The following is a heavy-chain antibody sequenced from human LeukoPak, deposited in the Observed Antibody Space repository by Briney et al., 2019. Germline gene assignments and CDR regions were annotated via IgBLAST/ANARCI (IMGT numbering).Heavy chain of an antibody. J-gene: IGHJ4*02. D-gene: IGHD6-13*01. V-gene: IGHV1-2*02. CDR3: ARAVLAAAGTAIDY. CDR1: GYTFTGYY. Sequence: ASVKVSCKASGYTFTGYYMHWVRQAPGQGLEWMGWINPNSGGTNYAQKFQGRVTMTRDTSISTAYMELSRLRSDGTAVYYCARAVLAAAGTAIDYWGQGTLVTVSS. CDR2: INPNSGGT.